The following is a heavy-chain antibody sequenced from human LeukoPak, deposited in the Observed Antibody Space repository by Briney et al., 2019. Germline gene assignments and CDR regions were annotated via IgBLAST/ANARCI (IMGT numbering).Heavy chain of an antibody. D-gene: IGHD6-19*01. CDR3: AKNISGWLAY. J-gene: IGHJ4*02. CDR2: IRYDESAT. CDR1: GFIFSSYG. Sequence: GGSLRLSCAASGFIFSSYGMHWVRQAPGKGPEWVAFIRYDESATVYADSVKGRFPISRDNSKNTLYLQMNSLRAEDTAVYYCAKNISGWLAYWGQGTLVTVSS. V-gene: IGHV3-30*02.